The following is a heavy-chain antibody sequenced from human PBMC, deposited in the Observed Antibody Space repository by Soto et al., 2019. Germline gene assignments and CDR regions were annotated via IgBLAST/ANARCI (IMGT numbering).Heavy chain of an antibody. J-gene: IGHJ3*02. CDR3: AKNYCSGVNCWDTFDI. Sequence: SETLSLTCTVSGGSISTYYWNWIRQPPGKGLEWIGYIYNSGSTNYNPSLKSRVTMSIDTSKNQFSLKLNSVTAADTAVYYCAKNYCSGVNCWDTFDIWGPGTMVTVSS. CDR2: IYNSGST. D-gene: IGHD2-15*01. CDR1: GGSISTYY. V-gene: IGHV4-59*08.